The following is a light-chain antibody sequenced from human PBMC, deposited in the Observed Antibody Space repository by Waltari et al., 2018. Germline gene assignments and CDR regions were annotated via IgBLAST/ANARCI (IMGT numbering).Light chain of an antibody. CDR1: QAISNS. J-gene: IGKJ2*01. CDR2: AAS. V-gene: IGKV1-NL1*01. Sequence: DIQMTPSPSSLSASVGDRVTITCRASQAISNSLAWYQQKPGKAPNLLLYAASTLESGVPSRFSGSGSGTDYTLAISSLQPEDFAIYYCQQYSSRPYTFGQGTKLEI. CDR3: QQYSSRPYT.